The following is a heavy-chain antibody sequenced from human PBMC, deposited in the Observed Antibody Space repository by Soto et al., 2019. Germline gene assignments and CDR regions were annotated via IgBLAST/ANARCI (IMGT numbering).Heavy chain of an antibody. Sequence: SETLSLTCTVSGGSISSYYWSWIRQPPGKGLEWIGYIYYSGSTNYNPSLKSRVTISVDTSKNQFSLKLSSVTAADTAVYYCARDYYGDYFFDYWGQGTLVTVSS. V-gene: IGHV4-59*01. D-gene: IGHD4-17*01. CDR2: IYYSGST. CDR1: GGSISSYY. J-gene: IGHJ4*02. CDR3: ARDYYGDYFFDY.